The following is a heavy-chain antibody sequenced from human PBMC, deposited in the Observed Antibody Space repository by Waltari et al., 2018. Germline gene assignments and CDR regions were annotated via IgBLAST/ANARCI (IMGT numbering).Heavy chain of an antibody. D-gene: IGHD3-3*01. V-gene: IGHV3-49*03. CDR3: MPQRFGLDGFDV. CDR2: IRAKVYGGTT. J-gene: IGHJ3*01. CDR1: GFTFSDYV. Sequence: EVQLVDSGGDLVQPGRSLRLSCKPSGFTFSDYVVSWIRQAPGKGLEWVGRIRAKVYGGTTDYAASVKGRFTISRDDSESIAYLQMNSLKTEDTAVYYCMPQRFGLDGFDVWGQGTMVTVSS.